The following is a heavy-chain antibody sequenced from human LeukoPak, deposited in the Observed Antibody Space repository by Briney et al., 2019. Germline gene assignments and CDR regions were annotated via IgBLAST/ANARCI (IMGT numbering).Heavy chain of an antibody. CDR3: AKDMGSIPPAMDY. D-gene: IGHD1-26*01. V-gene: IGHV3-9*03. CDR1: GFTFGDYA. Sequence: GGSLRLSCAASGFTFGDYAMHWVRQAPGKGLEWVSGISWNSGSIGYADSVKGRFTISRDNTKNSLYLQMNSLRAEDMALYYCAKDMGSIPPAMDYWGQGTLVTVSS. J-gene: IGHJ4*02. CDR2: ISWNSGSI.